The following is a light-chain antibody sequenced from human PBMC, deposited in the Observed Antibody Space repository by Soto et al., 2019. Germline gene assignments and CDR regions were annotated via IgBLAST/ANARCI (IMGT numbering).Light chain of an antibody. CDR2: AAS. Sequence: EIVLTQSPGTLSLSPGESGTLSCRASQSLSSGFLAWYQQRPGQAPRLLIYAASSRATGIPDRFSGTGSGTDFTLTISRLEPEDFALYYCQQFASLPRTLGQGTKV. CDR1: QSLSSGF. J-gene: IGKJ1*01. V-gene: IGKV3-20*01. CDR3: QQFASLPRT.